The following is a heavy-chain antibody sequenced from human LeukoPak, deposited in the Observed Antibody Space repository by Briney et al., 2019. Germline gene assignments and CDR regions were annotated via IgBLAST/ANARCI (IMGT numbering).Heavy chain of an antibody. J-gene: IGHJ4*02. CDR1: GFTFSSYS. V-gene: IGHV3-21*01. CDR2: ISSSSSYI. CDR3: ARVQYSSSWPFDY. Sequence: GGSLRLSCAASGFTFSSYSMNWVRQAPGKGLEWVSSISSSSSYIYYADSVKGRFTISRDNAKNLLYLQMNSLRAEDTAVYYCARVQYSSSWPFDYWGQGTLVTVSS. D-gene: IGHD6-13*01.